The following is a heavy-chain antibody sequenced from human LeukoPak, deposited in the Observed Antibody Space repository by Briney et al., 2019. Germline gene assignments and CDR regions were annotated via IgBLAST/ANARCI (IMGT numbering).Heavy chain of an antibody. Sequence: ASVTVSCKTSGYMVSDYYMHWVRQAPGQGLEWMGWLRGDTGDTDSPQKFKGRVTMTRDTATNTAHMQMRRLTYDDTAIYFCARVRDNACDYWGQGTLVTVSS. J-gene: IGHJ4*02. D-gene: IGHD1-1*01. CDR1: GYMVSDYY. V-gene: IGHV1-2*02. CDR2: LRGDTGDT. CDR3: ARVRDNACDY.